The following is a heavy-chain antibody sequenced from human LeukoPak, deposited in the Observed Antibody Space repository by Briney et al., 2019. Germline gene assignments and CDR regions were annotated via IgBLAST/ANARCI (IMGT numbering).Heavy chain of an antibody. CDR1: GFTISSYW. V-gene: IGHV3-21*01. Sequence: PGGSLRLTCAVSGFTISSYWMLWVRQAPGKGPEWVSIISSSSSYIYYADSVKGRFTISRDNAKNALYLQMNSLRVGDTAVYYCARDGRCGGDCYASWGQGTLVTVSS. D-gene: IGHD2-21*02. J-gene: IGHJ4*02. CDR3: ARDGRCGGDCYAS. CDR2: ISSSSSYI.